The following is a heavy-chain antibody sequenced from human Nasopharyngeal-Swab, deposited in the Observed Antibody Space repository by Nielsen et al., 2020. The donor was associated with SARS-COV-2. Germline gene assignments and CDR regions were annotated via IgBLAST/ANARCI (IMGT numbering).Heavy chain of an antibody. CDR2: IKSKTDGGTT. CDR1: GFTFSNAW. CDR3: ARRWSSSPGFDY. D-gene: IGHD6-6*01. Sequence: GESLKISCAASGFTFSNAWMSWVCQAPGKGLEWVGRIKSKTDGGTTDYAAPVKGRFTISRDDSKNTLYLQMNSLKTEDTAVYYCARRWSSSPGFDYWGQGTLVTVSS. V-gene: IGHV3-15*01. J-gene: IGHJ4*02.